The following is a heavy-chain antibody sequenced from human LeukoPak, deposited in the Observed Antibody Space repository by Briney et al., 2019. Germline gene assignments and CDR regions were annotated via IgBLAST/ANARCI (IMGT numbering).Heavy chain of an antibody. CDR1: GFTFGDYY. V-gene: IGHV3-11*01. CDR3: ARYRVITNDYFDS. D-gene: IGHD3-16*01. J-gene: IGHJ4*02. Sequence: GGSLRLSCAASGFTFGDYYMSWIRQAPGKGLEWVSYISNSGNTIKEADSVRGRFTISRDNAQNSLFLQMKSLRAEDTAVYYCARYRVITNDYFDSWGQGTLVTVSS. CDR2: ISNSGNTI.